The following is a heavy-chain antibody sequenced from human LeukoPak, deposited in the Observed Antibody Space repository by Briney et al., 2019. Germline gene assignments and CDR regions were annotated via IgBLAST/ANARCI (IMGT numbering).Heavy chain of an antibody. CDR1: GYTFTSYY. Sequence: ASVKVSCKASGYTFTSYYMHWVRQAPGQGLEWMGIINPSGGSTSYAQKFQGRVTMTRDTSTSTVYMELSSLRSEDTAVYYCASQRSGYYYADYWGQGTLVTVSS. CDR2: INPSGGST. D-gene: IGHD3-22*01. CDR3: ASQRSGYYYADY. J-gene: IGHJ4*02. V-gene: IGHV1-46*01.